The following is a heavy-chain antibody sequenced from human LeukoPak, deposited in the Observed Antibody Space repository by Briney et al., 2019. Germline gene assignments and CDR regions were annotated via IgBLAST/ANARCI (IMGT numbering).Heavy chain of an antibody. V-gene: IGHV3-48*02. Sequence: PGGSLRLSCAASGFTFSSYSMNWVRQAPGKGLEWVSYISSSSSTIYYADSVKGRFTISRDNAKNSLYLQMNSLRNEDTAVYYCAKTLRIAVAVDAFDIWGQGTMVTVSS. CDR3: AKTLRIAVAVDAFDI. J-gene: IGHJ3*02. CDR1: GFTFSSYS. D-gene: IGHD6-19*01. CDR2: ISSSSSTI.